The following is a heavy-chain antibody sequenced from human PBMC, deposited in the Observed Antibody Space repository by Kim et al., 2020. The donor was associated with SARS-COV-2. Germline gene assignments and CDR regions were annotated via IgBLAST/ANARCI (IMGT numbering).Heavy chain of an antibody. D-gene: IGHD6-6*01. CDR3: ARGGSSGVLGY. V-gene: IGHV1-46*01. J-gene: IGHJ4*02. Sequence: YEQKFQGRVTMTRDTATSTVYMELSSLRSEDTAVYYCARGGSSGVLGYWGQGTLVTVSS.